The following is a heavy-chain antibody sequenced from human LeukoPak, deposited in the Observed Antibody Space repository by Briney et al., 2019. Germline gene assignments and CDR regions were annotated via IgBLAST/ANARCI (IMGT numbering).Heavy chain of an antibody. J-gene: IGHJ4*02. Sequence: GASVKVSCKASGGTFSSYAISWVRQAPGQGLEWMGGIIPIFGTANYAQKFQGRVTITADESTSTAYMELSSLRSEDTAVYYFAFYDSSGYYGLWGQGTLVTVSS. D-gene: IGHD3-22*01. CDR2: IIPIFGTA. CDR1: GGTFSSYA. CDR3: AFYDSSGYYGL. V-gene: IGHV1-69*13.